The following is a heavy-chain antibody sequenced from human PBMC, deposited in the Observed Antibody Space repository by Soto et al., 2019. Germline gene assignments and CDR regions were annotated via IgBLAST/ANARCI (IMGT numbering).Heavy chain of an antibody. CDR1: GFTFSSYS. V-gene: IGHV3-48*02. CDR3: VRDRDLYRDMFHADL. J-gene: IGHJ4*01. Sequence: VGSLRLSCAASGFTFSSYSMNWVRQAPGKGLEWVSYITIRTGNVLYADSVRGRFTISADNAENSVILQMNSLRDEDSAVYFCVRDRDLYRDMFHADLWGQGTLVTVSS. CDR2: ITIRTGNV. D-gene: IGHD3-10*02.